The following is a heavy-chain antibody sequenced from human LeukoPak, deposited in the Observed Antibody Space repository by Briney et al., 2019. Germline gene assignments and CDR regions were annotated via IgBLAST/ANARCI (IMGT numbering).Heavy chain of an antibody. Sequence: SETLSLTCTVSGGSINSDPNYWSWIRQPAGKGLEWIGRIHGSGSTNYNPSLKSRVTISVDRSKNQFSLKLSSVTAADTAVYYCARDFNQGISGWHGANWFDPWGQGTLVTVSS. CDR1: GGSINSDPNY. V-gene: IGHV4-61*02. J-gene: IGHJ5*02. D-gene: IGHD6-19*01. CDR3: ARDFNQGISGWHGANWFDP. CDR2: IHGSGST.